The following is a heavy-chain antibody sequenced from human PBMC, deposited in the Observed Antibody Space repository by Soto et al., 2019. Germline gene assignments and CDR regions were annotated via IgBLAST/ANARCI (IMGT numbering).Heavy chain of an antibody. J-gene: IGHJ6*02. D-gene: IGHD3-3*01. CDR3: ARSAITLFGVVSIPPHYYSEVDV. V-gene: IGHV1-69*01. CDR1: GGTFNRYA. Sequence: QVQLVQSGAEVKKPGSSVKVSCKASGGTFNRYAISWVRQAPGQGLEWMGGIIPIFGIGNDAQRFQGRVTITADESTGTAYMELSSLRSEATGVYYCARSAITLFGVVSIPPHYYSEVDVWGQGTTVTVSS. CDR2: IIPIFGIG.